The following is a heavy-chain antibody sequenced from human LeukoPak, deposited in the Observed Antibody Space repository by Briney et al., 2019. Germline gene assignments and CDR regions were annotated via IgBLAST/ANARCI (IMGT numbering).Heavy chain of an antibody. J-gene: IGHJ4*02. Sequence: GGSLRLSCAASGFSDSTNYMTWVRQAPGKGLKWVSVIYTDGSTFYADSVKGRFTMSRDNSKNTVYLQMTSLRAEDTAVYYCAREGAAEDYGDYLEYWGQGTLVTVSS. CDR1: GFSDSTNY. CDR3: AREGAAEDYGDYLEY. D-gene: IGHD4-17*01. CDR2: IYTDGST. V-gene: IGHV3-53*01.